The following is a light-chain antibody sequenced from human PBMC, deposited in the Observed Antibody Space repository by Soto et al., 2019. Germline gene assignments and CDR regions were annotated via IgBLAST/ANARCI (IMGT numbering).Light chain of an antibody. Sequence: IVLTQSPATLSLSRGERATLSCRASQIVSGYLAWYQQKPGQPPRLLIYDVSNRATGVPTRFSGSGSGTDFTLTISGLEPEDFAVYNCQQRSNWLTFGGGTKVEIK. CDR2: DVS. CDR1: QIVSGY. J-gene: IGKJ4*01. V-gene: IGKV3-11*01. CDR3: QQRSNWLT.